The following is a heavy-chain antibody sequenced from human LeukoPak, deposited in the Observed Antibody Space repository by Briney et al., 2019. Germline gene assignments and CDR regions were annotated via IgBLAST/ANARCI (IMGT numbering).Heavy chain of an antibody. CDR1: GFTFSSYG. Sequence: GGSLRLSCEASGFTFSSYGMHWVRQAPGKGLEWVAVISYDGSNKYYADSVKGRFTISRDNSKNTLYLQMNSLRAEDTAVYYCAKGGRPDYSSGWYGSYYYGMDVWGQGTTVTVSS. D-gene: IGHD6-19*01. CDR2: ISYDGSNK. V-gene: IGHV3-30*18. CDR3: AKGGRPDYSSGWYGSYYYGMDV. J-gene: IGHJ6*02.